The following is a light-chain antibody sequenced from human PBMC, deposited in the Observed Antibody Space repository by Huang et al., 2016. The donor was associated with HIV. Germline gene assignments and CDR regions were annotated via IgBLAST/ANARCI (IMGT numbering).Light chain of an antibody. Sequence: DIQITQSPSSLSASIGDRVTMSCLASQTVDMYLNWYQQTPGRAPKLLIYAASNLQSDVQSRFSGTGSGTNFTLTISSLQPEDFVIYFCQQTYNVPRTFGQGTALEIK. CDR3: QQTYNVPRT. J-gene: IGKJ2*01. CDR1: QTVDMY. V-gene: IGKV1-39*01. CDR2: AAS.